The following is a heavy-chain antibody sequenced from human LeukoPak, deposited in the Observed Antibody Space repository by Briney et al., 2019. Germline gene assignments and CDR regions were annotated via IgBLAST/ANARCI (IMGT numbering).Heavy chain of an antibody. D-gene: IGHD6-19*01. J-gene: IGHJ4*02. CDR2: INSDESTT. CDR3: ARAMAGRNFDY. CDR1: GFTFSSYW. V-gene: IGHV3-74*01. Sequence: PGGSLRLSCAASGFTFSSYWMHWVRQAPGKGLVWVSRINSDESTTSCADSVKGRFAISRDNAKNTLYLQMNSLRVEDTAVYYCARAMAGRNFDYWGQGTLVTVSS.